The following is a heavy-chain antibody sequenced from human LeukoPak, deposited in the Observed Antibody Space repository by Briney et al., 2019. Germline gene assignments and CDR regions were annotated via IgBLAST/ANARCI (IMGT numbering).Heavy chain of an antibody. CDR3: AKVRGYSYGLDY. CDR2: ISSSSSYI. D-gene: IGHD5-18*01. Sequence: GGSLRLSCAASGFTFSSYSMNWVRQAPGKGLEWVSSISSSSSYIYYADSVKGRFTISRDNAKNSLYLQMNSLRAEDTALYYCAKVRGYSYGLDYWGQGTLVTVSS. CDR1: GFTFSSYS. J-gene: IGHJ4*02. V-gene: IGHV3-21*04.